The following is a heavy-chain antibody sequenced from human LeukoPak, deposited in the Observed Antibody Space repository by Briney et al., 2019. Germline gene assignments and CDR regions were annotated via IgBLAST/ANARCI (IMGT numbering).Heavy chain of an antibody. CDR1: GFTFSRYW. J-gene: IGHJ5*02. V-gene: IGHV3-7*01. D-gene: IGHD3-16*01. CDR2: IKEDGGEK. CDR3: ARLGVDYWNRFDP. Sequence: GGSLRLSCAASGFTFSRYWMSWVRQAPGKGLEWVANIKEDGGEKFHVDSVKGRFTISRDNAKNSLFLQMNSLRAEDTAVYYCARLGVDYWNRFDPWGQGTLVTVSS.